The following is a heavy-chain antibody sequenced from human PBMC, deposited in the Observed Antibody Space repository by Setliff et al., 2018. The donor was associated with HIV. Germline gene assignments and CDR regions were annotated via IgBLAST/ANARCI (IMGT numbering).Heavy chain of an antibody. CDR3: ARDPGYKSTWYGVFDI. J-gene: IGHJ3*02. Sequence: ASVKVSCKASGYTFSDYYMHWVRQAPGQGLEWMGWINPNSGGTNYAQKFQGRVNMTRDTSISTTYMELSRLRSDDTVVYYCARDPGYKSTWYGVFDIWGQGTMVTVSS. CDR2: INPNSGGT. D-gene: IGHD6-13*01. CDR1: GYTFSDYY. V-gene: IGHV1-2*02.